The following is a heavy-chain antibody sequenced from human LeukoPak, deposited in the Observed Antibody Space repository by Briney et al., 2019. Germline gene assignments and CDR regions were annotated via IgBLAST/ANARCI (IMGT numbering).Heavy chain of an antibody. CDR1: GFTFSSYA. V-gene: IGHV3-23*01. J-gene: IGHJ4*02. CDR2: ISGSGGST. CDR3: AKGHYDILTGYSYYFDY. D-gene: IGHD3-9*01. Sequence: GGSLRLSCAASGFTFSSYAMSWVRQAPGKGLEWVSSISGSGGSTYNADSVTGRFTISRDNSKNTLYLQMNSLRADDTAVYYCAKGHYDILTGYSYYFDYWGQGTLVAVFS.